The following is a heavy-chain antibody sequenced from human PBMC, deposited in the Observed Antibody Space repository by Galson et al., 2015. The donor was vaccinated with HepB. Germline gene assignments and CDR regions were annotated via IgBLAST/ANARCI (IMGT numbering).Heavy chain of an antibody. V-gene: IGHV1-3*01. CDR1: GYIFTTYA. Sequence: SVKVSCKAPGYIFTTYALHWVRQAPGQRLEWMGWINVGGDDTKYSQKFQGRVTITRVTSANTAYMELSSLKSEDTAVYYCARARGARWLQVGPLEYWGQGTLVTVSS. CDR3: ARARGARWLQVGPLEY. CDR2: INVGGDDT. J-gene: IGHJ4*02. D-gene: IGHD5-24*01.